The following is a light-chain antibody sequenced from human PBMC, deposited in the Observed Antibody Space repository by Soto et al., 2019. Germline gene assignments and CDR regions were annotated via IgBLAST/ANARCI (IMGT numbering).Light chain of an antibody. CDR1: SSDVGGYNS. J-gene: IGLJ1*01. V-gene: IGLV2-14*01. CDR2: NVS. Sequence: SVLPQPASVSGSPGQSITISCTGTSSDVGGYNSVSWYQQHPGKAPKLMIYNVSNRPSGVSNRFSGSKSGNTASLTISGLQVEDEADYYSSSYTSSSINVFGNGTKVT. CDR3: SSYTSSSINV.